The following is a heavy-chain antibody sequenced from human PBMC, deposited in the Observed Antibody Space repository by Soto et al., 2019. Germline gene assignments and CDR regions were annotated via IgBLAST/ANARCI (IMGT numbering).Heavy chain of an antibody. CDR1: GGSVSSGSYY. Sequence: PSETLSLTCTVSGGSVSSGSYYWSWIRQPPGRGLEWIGYIYYSGSTDYNPSLKSRVTITRDTSASTAYMELSSLRSEDTAVYYCARGSFHDYGDYGGFDYWGQGTLVTVSS. CDR2: IYYSGST. D-gene: IGHD4-17*01. CDR3: ARGSFHDYGDYGGFDY. V-gene: IGHV4-61*01. J-gene: IGHJ4*02.